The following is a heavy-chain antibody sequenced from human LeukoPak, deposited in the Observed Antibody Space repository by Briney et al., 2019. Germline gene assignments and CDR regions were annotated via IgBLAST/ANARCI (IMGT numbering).Heavy chain of an antibody. V-gene: IGHV3-23*01. CDR3: AKNGDRGAYCTGGTCYPYFYYYMDV. CDR1: GITFSSYG. J-gene: IGHJ6*03. D-gene: IGHD2-15*01. CDR2: ISSTGGTT. Sequence: GGSLRLSCAASGITFSSYGMSWVRQAPGKGLEWVSSISSTGGTTYYADSVKGRFTISRDNSKNTLYLQMNSLRAEDMAIYYCAKNGDRGAYCTGGTCYPYFYYYMDVWGKGTTVTI.